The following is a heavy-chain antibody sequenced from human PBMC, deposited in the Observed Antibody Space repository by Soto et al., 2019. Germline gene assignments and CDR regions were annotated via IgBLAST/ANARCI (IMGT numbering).Heavy chain of an antibody. CDR3: ARVGVRVAPD. CDR2: IIPIFGTA. Sequence: QVQLVQSGAEVKKPGSSVKVSCKASGGTFSSYAISWVRQAPGQGLEWMGGIIPIFGTANYAQKFQGRGTITADESAGTGYMELSSLRSEDTAVYYGARVGVRVAPDWGQGTLVTVSS. V-gene: IGHV1-69*01. D-gene: IGHD3-10*01. CDR1: GGTFSSYA. J-gene: IGHJ4*02.